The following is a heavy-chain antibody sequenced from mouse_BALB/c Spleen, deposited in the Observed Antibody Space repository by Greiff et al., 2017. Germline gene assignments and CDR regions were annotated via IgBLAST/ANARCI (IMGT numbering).Heavy chain of an antibody. CDR3: AREGGYDLYYFDY. V-gene: IGHV3-2*02. CDR1: GYSITSDYA. D-gene: IGHD2-2*01. Sequence: EVKLQESGPGLVKPSQSLSLTCTVTGYSITSDYAWNWIRQFPGNKLEWMGYISYSGSTSYNPSLKSRISITRDTSKNQFFLQLNSVTTEDTATYYCAREGGYDLYYFDYWGQGTTLTVSS. CDR2: ISYSGST. J-gene: IGHJ2*01.